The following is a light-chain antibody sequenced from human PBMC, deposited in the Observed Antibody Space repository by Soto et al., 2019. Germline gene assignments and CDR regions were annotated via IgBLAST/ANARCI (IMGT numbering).Light chain of an antibody. Sequence: IVMTHSQVTLSVSPVERATLSCSASQSVGRHLAWYQQRPGQAPRLLIYDASYMATSIPPRFSGSGSGTDFTRTISSLQSEDFAVYYCHQYDTWPHFTVGPGTKVDIK. V-gene: IGKV3-15*01. J-gene: IGKJ3*01. CDR2: DAS. CDR1: QSVGRH. CDR3: HQYDTWPHFT.